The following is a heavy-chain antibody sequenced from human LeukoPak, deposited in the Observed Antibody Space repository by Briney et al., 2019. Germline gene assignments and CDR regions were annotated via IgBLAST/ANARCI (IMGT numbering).Heavy chain of an antibody. Sequence: ASVKVSCKASGYTFINYDINWVRQATGQGLEWMGWMNPISGNTGHAQKFQGRVTMTRDTSISTAYMELSSLRSEDTAVYYCARGPPIRGYRYGYDTGYYYSYSMDVWGKGTTVTTSS. V-gene: IGHV1-8*02. D-gene: IGHD5-18*01. CDR1: GYTFINYD. J-gene: IGHJ6*03. CDR3: ARGPPIRGYRYGYDTGYYYSYSMDV. CDR2: MNPISGNT.